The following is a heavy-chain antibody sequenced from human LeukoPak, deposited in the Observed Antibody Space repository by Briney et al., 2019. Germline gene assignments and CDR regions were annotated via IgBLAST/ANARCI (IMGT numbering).Heavy chain of an antibody. CDR2: IYYSGST. CDR1: GGSISSYY. D-gene: IGHD2-2*03. CDR3: ARAGYCSSTSCQWVPLV. Sequence: ASETLSLTCTVSGGSISSYYWSWIRQPPGKGLEWIGYIYYSGSTNYNPSLKSRVTISVDTSKNQFSLKLSSVTAADTAVYYCARAGYCSSTSCQWVPLVWGQGTTVTVSS. J-gene: IGHJ6*02. V-gene: IGHV4-59*01.